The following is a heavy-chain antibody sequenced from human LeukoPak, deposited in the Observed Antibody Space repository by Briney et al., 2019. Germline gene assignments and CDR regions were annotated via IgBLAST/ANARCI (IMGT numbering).Heavy chain of an antibody. V-gene: IGHV3-66*01. CDR3: AREVVGATSY. Sequence: GGSLRLSCAASGFTVITNYMSWVRQAPGKGLEWVSVIYSGGSTYYADSVKGRFTISRDNSKNTLYLQMNSLRAEDTAVYYCAREVVGATSYWGQGTLVTVSS. CDR2: IYSGGST. CDR1: GFTVITNY. D-gene: IGHD1-26*01. J-gene: IGHJ4*02.